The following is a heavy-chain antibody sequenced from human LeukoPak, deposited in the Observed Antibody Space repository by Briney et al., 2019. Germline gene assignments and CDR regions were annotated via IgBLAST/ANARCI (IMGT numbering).Heavy chain of an antibody. CDR1: GYSFTSYW. Sequence: PGESLKISCKGSGYSFTSYWIGWVRQMPGKGLEWMGIIYPGDSDTRYSPSFQGQVTISADKSISTAYLQWGSLKASDTAMYYCARRYSSSWYGCYFDYWGQGTLVTVSS. V-gene: IGHV5-51*03. J-gene: IGHJ4*02. CDR2: IYPGDSDT. CDR3: ARRYSSSWYGCYFDY. D-gene: IGHD6-13*01.